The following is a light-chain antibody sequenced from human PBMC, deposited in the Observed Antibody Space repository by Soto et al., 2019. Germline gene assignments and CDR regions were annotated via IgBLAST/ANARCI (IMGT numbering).Light chain of an antibody. Sequence: EFVMTQSPATLSVSPGERATLSCRASQSVSSNLAWYQQKPGQAPRLLIYDASSRATGIPDRFSGGGSGTDCTLTISRLEPEDFAVYYCQQFSSYPLTFGGGTKVDIK. CDR1: QSVSSN. V-gene: IGKV3-20*01. CDR2: DAS. J-gene: IGKJ4*01. CDR3: QQFSSYPLT.